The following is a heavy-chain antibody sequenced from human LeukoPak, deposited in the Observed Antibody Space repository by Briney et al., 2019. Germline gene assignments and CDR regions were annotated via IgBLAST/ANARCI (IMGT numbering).Heavy chain of an antibody. J-gene: IGHJ4*02. Sequence: SETLSLTCTVSGGSISSSSYYWGWIRQPPGKGLEWIGSIYYSGSTYYNPSLKSRVTISVDTSKNQFSLKLSSVTAADTAVYYCAREDLTGETDYWGQGTLVTASS. D-gene: IGHD4-17*01. CDR1: GGSISSSSYY. CDR2: IYYSGST. V-gene: IGHV4-39*07. CDR3: AREDLTGETDY.